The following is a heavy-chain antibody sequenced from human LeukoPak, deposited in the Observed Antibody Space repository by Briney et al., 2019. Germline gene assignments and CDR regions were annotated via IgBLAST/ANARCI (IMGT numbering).Heavy chain of an antibody. V-gene: IGHV3-21*01. J-gene: IGHJ4*02. CDR2: ISSSSYI. CDR1: GFTFSSYS. CDR3: ARDVGSAYYDSSGYYNY. Sequence: PGGSLRLSCAASGFTFSSYSMNWVRQAPGKGLEWVSSISSSSYIYYADSVKGRFTISRDNAKNSLYLQMNSLRAEDTAVYYCARDVGSAYYDSSGYYNYWGQGTLVTVSS. D-gene: IGHD3-22*01.